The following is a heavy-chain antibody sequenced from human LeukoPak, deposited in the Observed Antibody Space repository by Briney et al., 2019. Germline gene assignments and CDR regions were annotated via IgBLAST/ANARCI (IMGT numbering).Heavy chain of an antibody. CDR1: GYTFTSYD. Sequence: GASVKVSCKASGYTFTSYDINWVRQATGQGLERMGWMNPNSGNTGYAQKFQGRVTMTRNTSISTAYMELSSLRSGDTAVYYCARGRHCSRTSCYNPRWFDPWGQGTLVTVSS. CDR3: ARGRHCSRTSCYNPRWFDP. D-gene: IGHD2-2*02. CDR2: MNPNSGNT. J-gene: IGHJ5*02. V-gene: IGHV1-8*01.